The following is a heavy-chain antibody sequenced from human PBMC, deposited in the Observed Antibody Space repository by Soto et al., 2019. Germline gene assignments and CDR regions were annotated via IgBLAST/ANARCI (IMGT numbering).Heavy chain of an antibody. CDR3: ARILYSVMYV. CDR2: IYPGDSDT. V-gene: IGHV5-51*01. Sequence: GESMKISCKGSGNSFNSYWIGWVRQMPGKGLEWMGIIYPGDSDTRYSPSFQGQVTISADKSISTAYLQWSSLKASDTAMYYCARILYSVMYVCGQGTTVTGSS. D-gene: IGHD2-15*01. CDR1: GNSFNSYW. J-gene: IGHJ6*02.